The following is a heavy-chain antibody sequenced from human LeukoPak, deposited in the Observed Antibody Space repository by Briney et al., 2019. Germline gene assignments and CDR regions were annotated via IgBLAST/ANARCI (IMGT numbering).Heavy chain of an antibody. Sequence: ALVKVSCKASGYTFTSYAMNWVRQAPGQGLEWMGWINTNTGNPTYAQGFTGRFVFSLDTSVSTAYLQISSLKAEDTAVYYCARPLTYYYDSSGYGAFDIWGQGTMVTVSS. CDR1: GYTFTSYA. D-gene: IGHD3-22*01. J-gene: IGHJ3*02. CDR3: ARPLTYYYDSSGYGAFDI. CDR2: INTNTGNP. V-gene: IGHV7-4-1*02.